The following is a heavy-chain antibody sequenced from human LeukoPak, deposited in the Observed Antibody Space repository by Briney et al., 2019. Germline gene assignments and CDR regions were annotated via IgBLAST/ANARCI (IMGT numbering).Heavy chain of an antibody. CDR2: IYYSGST. V-gene: IGHV4-59*01. J-gene: IGHJ6*02. D-gene: IGHD5-18*01. CDR3: AREERGPAMTRMDV. CDR1: GGSISSYY. Sequence: SETLSLTCTVSGGSISSYYWSWIRQPPGKGLEWIGYIYYSGSTNYNPSLKSRVTISVDTSKNQFSLKLSSVTAADTAVYYGAREERGPAMTRMDVWGQGTTVTVSS.